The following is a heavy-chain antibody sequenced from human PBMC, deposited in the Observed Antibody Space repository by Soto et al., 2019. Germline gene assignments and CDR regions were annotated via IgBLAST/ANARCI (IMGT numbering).Heavy chain of an antibody. D-gene: IGHD3-3*01. J-gene: IGHJ6*02. CDR3: ARDRRPHYDFWSGPGYGMDV. Sequence: EVQLVESGGGLVQPGGSLRLSCAASGFTFSSYSMNWVRQAPGKGLEWVSYISSSSSTIYYADSVKGRFTISRDNAKNSLYLHMNSLRDEDTAVYYCARDRRPHYDFWSGPGYGMDVWGQGTTVTVSS. CDR1: GFTFSSYS. CDR2: ISSSSSTI. V-gene: IGHV3-48*02.